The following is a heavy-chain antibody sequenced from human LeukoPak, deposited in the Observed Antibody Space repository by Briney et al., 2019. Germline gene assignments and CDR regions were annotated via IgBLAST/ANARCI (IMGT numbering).Heavy chain of an antibody. D-gene: IGHD6-13*01. J-gene: IGHJ5*02. CDR3: ARDSEPPGIAAAVSWFDP. V-gene: IGHV1-46*01. CDR1: GYTFTSYY. Sequence: ASVKVSCKASGYTFTSYYMHWVRQAPGQGLEWMGIINPSGGSTSYAQKFQGRVTMTRDTSTSTVYMELSSLRSEDTAVYYCARDSEPPGIAAAVSWFDPWGQGTLATVSS. CDR2: INPSGGST.